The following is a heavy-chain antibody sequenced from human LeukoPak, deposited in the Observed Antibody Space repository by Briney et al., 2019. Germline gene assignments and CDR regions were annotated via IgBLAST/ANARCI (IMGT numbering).Heavy chain of an antibody. V-gene: IGHV4-39*01. CDR1: GGSISSSSYY. J-gene: IGHJ4*02. CDR2: IYYSGST. D-gene: IGHD5-24*01. Sequence: KPSETLSLTCTVSGGSISSSSYYWGWIRQPPGKGLEWTGSIYYSGSTYYNPSLKSRVTISVDTSKNQFSLKLSSVTAADTAVYYCARTLMATIVPYYFDYWGQGTLVTVSS. CDR3: ARTLMATIVPYYFDY.